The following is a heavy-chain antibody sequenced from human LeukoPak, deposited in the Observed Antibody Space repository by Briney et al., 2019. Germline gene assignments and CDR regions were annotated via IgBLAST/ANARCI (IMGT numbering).Heavy chain of an antibody. Sequence: GGSLRLSCAASGFTSSSYSMNWVRQAPGKGLEWVSYISSSSTIYYADSVKGRFTISRDNAKNSLYLQMNSLRAEDTAVYYCARRGYGTTNWGQGTLVTVSS. D-gene: IGHD5-12*01. CDR1: GFTSSSYS. V-gene: IGHV3-48*01. CDR2: ISSSSTI. J-gene: IGHJ4*02. CDR3: ARRGYGTTN.